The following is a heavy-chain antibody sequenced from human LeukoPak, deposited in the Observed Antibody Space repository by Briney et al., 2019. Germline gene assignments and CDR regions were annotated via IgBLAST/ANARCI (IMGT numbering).Heavy chain of an antibody. CDR3: AREAAGTAGGAFDI. V-gene: IGHV3-69-1*01. CDR2: ISSSSYI. D-gene: IGHD6-13*01. Sequence: SSISSSSYIYYADSVKGRFTISRDNAKNSLYLQMNSLRAEDTAVYYCAREAAGTAGGAFDIWGQGTMVTVSS. J-gene: IGHJ3*02.